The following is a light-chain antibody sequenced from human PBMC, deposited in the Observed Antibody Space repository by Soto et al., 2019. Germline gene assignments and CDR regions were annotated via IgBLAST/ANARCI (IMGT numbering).Light chain of an antibody. Sequence: EILMTQSPATLSLSPGERATLSCRASQSVSSSLAWYQQKAGQAPRLLIYGASTRATGIPARFSGSGSGTEFTLTISTLQSEDFAVYYCQQYNNWPPITFGQGTRLEIK. J-gene: IGKJ5*01. CDR1: QSVSSS. CDR3: QQYNNWPPIT. V-gene: IGKV3-15*01. CDR2: GAS.